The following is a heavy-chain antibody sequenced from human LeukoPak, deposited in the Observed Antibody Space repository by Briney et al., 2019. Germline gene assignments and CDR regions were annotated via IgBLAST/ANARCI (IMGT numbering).Heavy chain of an antibody. D-gene: IGHD6-13*01. Sequence: PGGSLRLSCAASGFTFSSYGMHWVRQAPGKGLEWVAFIRYDGSNKYYADSVKGRFTISRDNSKNTLYLQMNSLRAEDTAVYYCAKGVEGGGYSSSWYFDYWGQGTMVTVSS. CDR3: AKGVEGGGYSSSWYFDY. CDR1: GFTFSSYG. CDR2: IRYDGSNK. V-gene: IGHV3-30*02. J-gene: IGHJ4*03.